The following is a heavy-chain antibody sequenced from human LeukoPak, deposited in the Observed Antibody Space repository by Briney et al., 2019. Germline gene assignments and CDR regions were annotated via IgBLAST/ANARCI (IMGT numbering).Heavy chain of an antibody. CDR1: GFTFSSYA. V-gene: IGHV3-23*01. CDR3: AKDREYSSSSLYFDY. D-gene: IGHD6-6*01. CDR2: ISGSGGST. J-gene: IGHJ4*02. Sequence: GGSLRLSCAASGFTFSSYAMSWVRQAPGKGLEWVSAISGSGGSTYYADSVKGRFTIPRDNSKNTLYLQMNSLRAEDTAVYYCAKDREYSSSSLYFDYWGQGTLVTVSS.